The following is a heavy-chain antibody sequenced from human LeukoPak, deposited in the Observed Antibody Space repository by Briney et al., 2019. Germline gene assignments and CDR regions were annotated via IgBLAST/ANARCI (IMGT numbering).Heavy chain of an antibody. Sequence: SETLSLTCTVSGGSISSSSYYWGWIRQPPGKGLEWMGSIYYSGSTYYNPSLKSRVTISVDTSKNQFSLKLSSVTAADTAVYYCASSGELSFLAFDIWGLGTMVTVSS. V-gene: IGHV4-39*07. CDR1: GGSISSSSYY. CDR2: IYYSGST. D-gene: IGHD3-16*02. J-gene: IGHJ3*02. CDR3: ASSGELSFLAFDI.